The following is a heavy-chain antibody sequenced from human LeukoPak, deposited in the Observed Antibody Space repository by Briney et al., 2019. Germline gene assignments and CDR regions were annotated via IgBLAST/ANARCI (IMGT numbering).Heavy chain of an antibody. CDR3: ARGERGYSSSPDPWVRY. Sequence: PGGSLRLSCAASGSTFSSYGMHWVRQAPGKGLEWVAFIRYDGSNKYYADSVKGRFTISRDNSKNTLYLQMNSLRAEDTAVYYCARGERGYSSSPDPWVRYWGQGTLVTVSS. J-gene: IGHJ4*02. CDR2: IRYDGSNK. D-gene: IGHD6-6*01. V-gene: IGHV3-30*02. CDR1: GSTFSSYG.